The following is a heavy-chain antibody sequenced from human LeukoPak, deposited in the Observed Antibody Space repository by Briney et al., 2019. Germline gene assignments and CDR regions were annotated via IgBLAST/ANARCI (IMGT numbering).Heavy chain of an antibody. D-gene: IGHD2-2*01. CDR3: ASKTQLKDAFDI. V-gene: IGHV4-30-2*01. J-gene: IGHJ3*02. CDR1: GGSISSGGYS. CDR2: IYHSGST. Sequence: PSETLSLTCAVSGGSISSGGYSWSWIRQPPGKGLEWIGYIYHSGSTYYNPSLKSRVTISVDRSKNQFSLKLSSVTAADTAVYYWASKTQLKDAFDIWGQGKMVTVFS.